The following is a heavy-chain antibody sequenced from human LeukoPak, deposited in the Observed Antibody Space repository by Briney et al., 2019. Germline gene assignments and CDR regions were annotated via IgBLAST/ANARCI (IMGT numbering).Heavy chain of an antibody. V-gene: IGHV3-33*01. CDR2: IWYDGSNK. CDR1: GFTFSSYG. D-gene: IGHD2-2*01. Sequence: GGSLRLSCAASGFTFSSYGMHGVRQAPGKGLEWVAVIWYDGSNKYYADSVKGRFTISRDNSKNTLYLQMNSLRAEDTAVYYCAIRSSGTKPPMNWGQGTLVTVSS. J-gene: IGHJ4*02. CDR3: AIRSSGTKPPMN.